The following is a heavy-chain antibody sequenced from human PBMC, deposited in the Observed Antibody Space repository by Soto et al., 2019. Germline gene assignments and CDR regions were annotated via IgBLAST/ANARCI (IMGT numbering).Heavy chain of an antibody. Sequence: QVQLQQWGAGLLKPSETLSLTCAVYGGSFSGYYWSWIRQPPGKGLEWIGEINHSGSTNYNPSLKSRVTISVDTSKNQFSLKLSSVTAADTAVYYCASGRSSGYSSGWYYYYGMDVWGQGTTVTVSS. CDR2: INHSGST. J-gene: IGHJ6*02. CDR1: GGSFSGYY. CDR3: ASGRSSGYSSGWYYYYGMDV. D-gene: IGHD6-19*01. V-gene: IGHV4-34*01.